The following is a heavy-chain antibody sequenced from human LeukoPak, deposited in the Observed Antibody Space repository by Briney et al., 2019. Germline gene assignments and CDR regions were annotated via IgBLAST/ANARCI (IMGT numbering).Heavy chain of an antibody. V-gene: IGHV3-30-3*01. CDR1: GFIFSRHT. CDR2: TSYDGSNE. CDR3: VRSSAAAKYYFDY. Sequence: AGGSLRLSCAASGFIFSRHTMHWVRQAPGKGLQWVALTSYDGSNEYFADSVKGRFTISRDNSRNTLSLQVNSLRLEDTAVYYCVRSSAAAKYYFDYWGQGTLVTVSS. D-gene: IGHD6-13*01. J-gene: IGHJ4*02.